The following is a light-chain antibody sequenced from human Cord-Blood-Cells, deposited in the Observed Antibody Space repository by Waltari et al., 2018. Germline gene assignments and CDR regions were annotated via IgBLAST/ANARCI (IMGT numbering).Light chain of an antibody. CDR3: QRSHSTPWT. Sequence: DIQMTQSPSSLSASVGDRVTITCRASQSISSYLNWYHQKPGKAHTLLIYAASSLQSGVPSRFSGSGSGTDFTLTISRLQPEDFATYYCQRSHSTPWTFGQGTKVEIK. J-gene: IGKJ1*01. V-gene: IGKV1-39*01. CDR1: QSISSY. CDR2: AAS.